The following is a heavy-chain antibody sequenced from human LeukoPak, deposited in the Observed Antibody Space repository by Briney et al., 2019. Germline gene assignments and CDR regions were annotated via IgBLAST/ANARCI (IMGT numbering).Heavy chain of an antibody. V-gene: IGHV4-39*01. CDR2: IYYSGST. J-gene: IGHJ4*02. CDR1: GGSISSSSYY. Sequence: SETLSLTCTVSGGSISSSSYYWGWIRQPPGKGLEWIGSIYYSGSTYYNPSLKSRVTISVDTSKNQFSLKLSSVTAADTAVYYCARHPISVYSSSSIDYWGQGTLVTVSS. CDR3: ARHPISVYSSSSIDY. D-gene: IGHD6-6*01.